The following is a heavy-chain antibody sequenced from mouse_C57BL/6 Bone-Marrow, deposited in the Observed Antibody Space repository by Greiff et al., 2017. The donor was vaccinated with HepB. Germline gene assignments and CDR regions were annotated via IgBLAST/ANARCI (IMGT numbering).Heavy chain of an antibody. V-gene: IGHV1-81*01. J-gene: IGHJ2*01. CDR1: GYTFTSYG. Sequence: QVQLQQSGAELARPGASVKLSCKASGYTFTSYGISWVKQRTGQGLEWIGEIYPRSGNTYYNEKFKGKATLTADKSSSTAYMELRSLTSEDSAVYFCARRGWDLPPYYFDYWGQGTTLTVSS. CDR2: IYPRSGNT. CDR3: ARRGWDLPPYYFDY. D-gene: IGHD2-1*01.